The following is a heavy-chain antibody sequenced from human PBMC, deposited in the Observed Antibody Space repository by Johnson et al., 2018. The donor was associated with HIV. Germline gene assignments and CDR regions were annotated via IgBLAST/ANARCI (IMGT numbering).Heavy chain of an antibody. Sequence: VQLVESGGGLVQPGGSLRLSCAASGFTFSSYAMHWVRQAPGKGLEYVSAISSNGGSTYYANSVKGRFTISRDNSKNTLYLQMGSLRAEDTAVYYCARAHYGSGSLDIWGQGTMVTVSS. D-gene: IGHD3-10*01. CDR2: ISSNGGST. CDR3: ARAHYGSGSLDI. CDR1: GFTFSSYA. V-gene: IGHV3-64*01. J-gene: IGHJ3*02.